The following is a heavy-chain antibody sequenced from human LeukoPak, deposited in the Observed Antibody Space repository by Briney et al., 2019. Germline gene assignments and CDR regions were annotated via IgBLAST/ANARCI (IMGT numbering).Heavy chain of an antibody. J-gene: IGHJ5*02. Sequence: ASVKVSCKASGYTFTSCDINWVRQATGQGLEWMGWMNPNSGNTGYAQKFQGRVTMTRNTSISTTYMELSSLRSEDTAVYYCARTYYYDSSGYYNWFDPWGQGTLVTVSS. CDR2: MNPNSGNT. V-gene: IGHV1-8*01. D-gene: IGHD3-22*01. CDR1: GYTFTSCD. CDR3: ARTYYYDSSGYYNWFDP.